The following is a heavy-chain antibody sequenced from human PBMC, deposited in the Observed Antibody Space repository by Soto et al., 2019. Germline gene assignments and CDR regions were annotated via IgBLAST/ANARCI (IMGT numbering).Heavy chain of an antibody. D-gene: IGHD6-6*01. CDR1: GGSISSSNW. Sequence: QVQLQESDPGLVKPSGTLSLTCAVSGGSISSSNWWSWVRQPPGKGLEWIGEIYHSGSTNYNPSLKSRVTISVDKSKNQFSLKLSSVTAADTAVYYCAGSPIKPNSRIASRSGSQLVYWYFDLWGRGTLVTVSS. V-gene: IGHV4-4*02. J-gene: IGHJ2*01. CDR3: AGSPIKPNSRIASRSGSQLVYWYFDL. CDR2: IYHSGST.